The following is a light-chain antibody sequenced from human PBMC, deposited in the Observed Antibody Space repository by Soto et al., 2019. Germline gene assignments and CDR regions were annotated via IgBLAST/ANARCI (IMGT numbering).Light chain of an antibody. CDR3: PNYSNHFCT. CDR2: KTS. CDR1: QSISSW. J-gene: IGKJ1*01. Sequence: DIQLTQSPSTLSASVGDSVTITCRASQSISSWLAWYQQQPGKAPKFLIYKTSNLESGITSRFRGSGSGTEFALPTSSHQPDDLATYGRPNYSNHFCTVGQGTKVEIK. V-gene: IGKV1-5*03.